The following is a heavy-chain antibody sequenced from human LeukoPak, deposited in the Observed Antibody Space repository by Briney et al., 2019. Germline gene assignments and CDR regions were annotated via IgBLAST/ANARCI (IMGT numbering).Heavy chain of an antibody. Sequence: ASVKVSCKASGYTFTSYGISWVRQAPGQGLEWMGWISAYNGNTNYAQKLQGRVTMTTDTPTSTAYMELRSLRSDDTAVYYCARAYVLRFLEWTTDAFDIWGQGTMVTVSS. CDR3: ARAYVLRFLEWTTDAFDI. D-gene: IGHD3-3*01. V-gene: IGHV1-18*01. CDR2: ISAYNGNT. CDR1: GYTFTSYG. J-gene: IGHJ3*02.